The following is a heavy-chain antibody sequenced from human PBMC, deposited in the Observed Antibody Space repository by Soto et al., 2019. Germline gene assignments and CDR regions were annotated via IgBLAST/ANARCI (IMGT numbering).Heavy chain of an antibody. J-gene: IGHJ4*02. Sequence: ASVKVSCKASGYTFTSYAMHWVRQAPGQRLEWMGWINAGNGNTKYSQKFRGRVTITRDTSASTAYMELSSLRSEDTAVYYCARDLGHIVVVTVPGLWGQGTLVTVSS. V-gene: IGHV1-3*01. CDR3: ARDLGHIVVVTVPGL. D-gene: IGHD2-21*02. CDR1: GYTFTSYA. CDR2: INAGNGNT.